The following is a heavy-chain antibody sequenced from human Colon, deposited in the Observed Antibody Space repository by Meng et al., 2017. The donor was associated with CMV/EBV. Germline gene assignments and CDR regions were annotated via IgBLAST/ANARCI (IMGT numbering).Heavy chain of an antibody. D-gene: IGHD4-11*01. V-gene: IGHV1-46*01. CDR1: GYIFTFSS. J-gene: IGHJ4*02. Sequence: SCQPSGYIFTFSSMHWVRQAPGRGLEWMGIFDPRGDSTHYAQKFQGRLTMTEDRSTTTMYMELHSLRSEDSAVYYCARDNSHWSKDFWGQGTLVTVSS. CDR2: FDPRGDST. CDR3: ARDNSHWSKDF.